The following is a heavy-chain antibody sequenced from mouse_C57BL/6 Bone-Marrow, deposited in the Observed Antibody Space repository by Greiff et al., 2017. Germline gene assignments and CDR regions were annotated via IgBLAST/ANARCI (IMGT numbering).Heavy chain of an antibody. CDR2: IDPENGDT. CDR3: ARSPIDV. V-gene: IGHV14-4*01. Sequence: VQLQQSGAELVRPGASVKLSCTASGFNIKDDYMHWVKQRPEQGLEWIGWIDPENGDTAYASKFQGKATITADTSSNTAYLQLSSLTSEDSAVYFCARSPIDVWGTGTTVTVSS. J-gene: IGHJ1*03. CDR1: GFNIKDDY.